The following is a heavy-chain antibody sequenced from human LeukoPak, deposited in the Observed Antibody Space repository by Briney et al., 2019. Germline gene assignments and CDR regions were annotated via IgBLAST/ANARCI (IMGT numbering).Heavy chain of an antibody. D-gene: IGHD5-24*01. J-gene: IGHJ4*02. CDR3: ARTPRDGYNSPYFDC. V-gene: IGHV4-39*01. CDR2: IYDSGST. CDR1: GGSIRSSYYY. Sequence: PSETLSLTCAVSGGSIRSSYYYWGWIRQPPGKGLEWIGSIYDSGSTYYNPSLKSRVTISVDTSKNQFSLKLNSVTAADATVYYCARTPRDGYNSPYFDCWGQGTLVTVSS.